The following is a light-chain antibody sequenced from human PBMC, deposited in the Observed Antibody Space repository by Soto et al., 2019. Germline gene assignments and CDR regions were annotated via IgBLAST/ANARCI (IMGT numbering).Light chain of an antibody. J-gene: IGLJ1*01. Sequence: QSALTQPASVSGSPGQSVVISCTGTSSDVGAYNYISWYQQHPGKAPKLLLSEVSNRPSGVSDRFSGSKSGNTASLTISGLQAEDEADYYCSSLTTSFTYVFGTGTKVTVL. CDR2: EVS. V-gene: IGLV2-14*01. CDR1: SSDVGAYNY. CDR3: SSLTTSFTYV.